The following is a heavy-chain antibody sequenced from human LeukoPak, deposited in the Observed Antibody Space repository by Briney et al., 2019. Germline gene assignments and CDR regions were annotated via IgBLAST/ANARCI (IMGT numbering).Heavy chain of an antibody. J-gene: IGHJ6*03. CDR1: GFNFCDYA. CDR2: ISWNSHTI. D-gene: IGHD1-26*01. Sequence: PGGSLRLSCAAPGFNFCDYAMHSVRQAPGKGLEWVSGISWNSHTIAYADSVRGRFTISRDSAENSLYLQMNSLRAQDTVLYYYTKVVGGSWSGKVYYYMDVWGKGTTVTVSS. CDR3: TKVVGGSWSGKVYYYMDV. V-gene: IGHV3-9*01.